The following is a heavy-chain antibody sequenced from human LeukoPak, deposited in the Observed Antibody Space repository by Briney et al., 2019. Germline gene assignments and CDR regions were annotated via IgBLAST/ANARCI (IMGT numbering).Heavy chain of an antibody. V-gene: IGHV3-23*01. CDR2: VDGSGGTT. Sequence: PGGSLKLSCAASGFAFITYAMTWVRQAPGKGLEWVSSVDGSGGTTYYADSVRGRFTVSRDNSKNTLYLQMNSLRAEDTAVYYCAKLPYQLLRSFYYGMDVWGQGTTVTVSS. J-gene: IGHJ6*02. D-gene: IGHD2-2*01. CDR3: AKLPYQLLRSFYYGMDV. CDR1: GFAFITYA.